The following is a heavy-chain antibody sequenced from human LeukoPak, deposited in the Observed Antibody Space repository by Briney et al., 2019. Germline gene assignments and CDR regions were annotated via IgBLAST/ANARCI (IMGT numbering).Heavy chain of an antibody. J-gene: IGHJ6*03. CDR1: GFTFSSYG. D-gene: IGHD3-3*01. V-gene: IGHV3-30*03. CDR3: ASPAHVDRPIGDYYYYYMDV. CDR2: ISYDGSNK. Sequence: PGGSLRLSCAASGFTFSSYGMHWVRQAPGKGLEWVAVISYDGSNKYYADSVKGRFTISRDNSKNTLYLQMNSLRAEDTAVYYCASPAHVDRPIGDYYYYYMDVWGKGTTVTISS.